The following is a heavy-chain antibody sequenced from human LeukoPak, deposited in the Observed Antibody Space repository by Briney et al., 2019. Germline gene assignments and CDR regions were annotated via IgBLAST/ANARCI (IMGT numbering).Heavy chain of an antibody. CDR1: GYTFTSYA. V-gene: IGHV7-4-1*02. J-gene: IGHJ5*02. CDR2: INTNTGNP. Sequence: ASVTVSCKASGYTFTSYAMNWVRQAPGQGLEWMGWINTNTGNPTYAQGFTGRFVFSLDTSVSTAYLQISSLKAEDTAVYYCARDSFTMVRGVPNWFDPWGQGTLVTVSS. CDR3: ARDSFTMVRGVPNWFDP. D-gene: IGHD3-10*01.